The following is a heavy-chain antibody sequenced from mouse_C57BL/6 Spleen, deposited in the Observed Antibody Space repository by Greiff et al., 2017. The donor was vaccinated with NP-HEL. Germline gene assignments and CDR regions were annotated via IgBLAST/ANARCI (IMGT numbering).Heavy chain of an antibody. D-gene: IGHD1-1*01. J-gene: IGHJ4*01. CDR3: ARSNYYGSSYVGYAMDY. V-gene: IGHV14-2*01. CDR1: GFNIKDYY. Sequence: EVQLQQSGAELVKPGASVKLSCTASGFNIKDYYMHWVKQRTEQGLEWIGRIDPEDGETKYAPKFQGKATITADTSSNTAYRQLSSLTAEDTAVYYGARSNYYGSSYVGYAMDYWGQGTSVTVSS. CDR2: IDPEDGET.